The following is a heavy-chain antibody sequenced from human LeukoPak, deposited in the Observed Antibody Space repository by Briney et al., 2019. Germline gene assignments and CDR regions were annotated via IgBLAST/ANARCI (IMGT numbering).Heavy chain of an antibody. Sequence: GGSLRLSCAASGFTFASYAMNWVRQAPGKGLEWVSGITGSGGGTYYADSVKGRFTISRDNSKNTLYLQMNSLRAEDTAVYYCAKTDTGNYYDRFDFWGQGTLVTVSS. CDR1: GFTFASYA. CDR2: ITGSGGGT. J-gene: IGHJ4*02. CDR3: AKTDTGNYYDRFDF. V-gene: IGHV3-23*01. D-gene: IGHD3-10*01.